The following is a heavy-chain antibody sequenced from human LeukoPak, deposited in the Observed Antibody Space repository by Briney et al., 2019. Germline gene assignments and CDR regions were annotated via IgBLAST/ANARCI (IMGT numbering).Heavy chain of an antibody. Sequence: GGSLRLSCAASGFTFSNYWMSWVRQTPGKGLEWVATTKQDGSEKYYVDSVEGRFTISRDNAKNSLYLQMNSLRAEDTAVYYCARDLVNYWGQGTLVTVSS. CDR3: ARDLVNY. D-gene: IGHD3-9*01. CDR2: TKQDGSEK. J-gene: IGHJ4*02. V-gene: IGHV3-7*03. CDR1: GFTFSNYW.